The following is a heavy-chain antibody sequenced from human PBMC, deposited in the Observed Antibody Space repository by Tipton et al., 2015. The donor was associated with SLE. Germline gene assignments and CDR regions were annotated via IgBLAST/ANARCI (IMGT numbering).Heavy chain of an antibody. V-gene: IGHV4-34*01. J-gene: IGHJ6*03. CDR2: INHSGST. CDR3: ARGSPARSGYYYYYYMDV. Sequence: LRLSCTVSGDSISSYYWSWIRQPPGKGLEWIGEINHSGSTNYNPSPKSRVTISVDTSKNQFSLKLSSVTAADTAVYYCARGSPARSGYYYYYYMDVWGKGTTVTVSS. D-gene: IGHD2-2*01. CDR1: GDSISSYY.